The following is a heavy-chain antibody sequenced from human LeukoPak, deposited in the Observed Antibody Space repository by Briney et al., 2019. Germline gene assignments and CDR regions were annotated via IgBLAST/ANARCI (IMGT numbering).Heavy chain of an antibody. CDR3: ARETVVGANFDY. CDR2: INPNSGGT. CDR1: GYTFTGYY. Sequence: ASVKVSCKASGYTFTGYYMHWVRQAPGHGLEWMGWINPNSGGTNYAQKFQGRVTMTRDTSISTAYMELSRLRSDDTAVYYCARETVVGANFDYWGQGTLVTVSS. V-gene: IGHV1-2*02. D-gene: IGHD1-26*01. J-gene: IGHJ4*02.